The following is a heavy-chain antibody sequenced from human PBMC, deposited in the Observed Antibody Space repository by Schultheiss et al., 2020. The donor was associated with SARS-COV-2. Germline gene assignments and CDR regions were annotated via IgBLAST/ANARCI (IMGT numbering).Heavy chain of an antibody. D-gene: IGHD3-10*01. V-gene: IGHV4-34*01. CDR1: GFTFSDNY. Sequence: GSLRLSCAASGFTFSDNYMNWVRQAPGKGLEWIGEINDSGSTKYNPSLKSRVTISVDTSKNQFSLKLRSVTAADTAVYYCARDRYYYGSGKTRFDAWGQGTLVTVSS. CDR3: ARDRYYYGSGKTRFDA. CDR2: INDSGST. J-gene: IGHJ5*02.